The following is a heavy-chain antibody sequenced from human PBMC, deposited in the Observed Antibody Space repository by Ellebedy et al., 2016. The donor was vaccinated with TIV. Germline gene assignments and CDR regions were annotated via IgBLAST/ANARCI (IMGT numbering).Heavy chain of an antibody. V-gene: IGHV3-9*01. Sequence: SLKISXAASGSTFSSYVISWVSKAPGKGLEWVSGISWNSGSIGYADSVKGRFTISRDNAKNSLYLQMNSLRAEDTALYYCAKDIDYGGNSMGAFDYWGQGTLVTVSS. CDR3: AKDIDYGGNSMGAFDY. J-gene: IGHJ4*02. CDR1: GSTFSSYV. CDR2: ISWNSGSI. D-gene: IGHD4-23*01.